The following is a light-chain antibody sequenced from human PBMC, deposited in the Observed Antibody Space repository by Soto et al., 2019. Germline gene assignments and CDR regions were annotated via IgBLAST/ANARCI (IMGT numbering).Light chain of an antibody. J-gene: IGKJ3*01. CDR2: AAS. V-gene: IGKV1-9*01. Sequence: IQLTQSPSSLSASVGDRVTITCRASQGITSYLAWYQQKPGKAPKLLIYAASTLQSGVPSRFSGSVSGTDFTLTISSLQPEDFATYYCQQLNSYPRTFGPGTKVDIK. CDR3: QQLNSYPRT. CDR1: QGITSY.